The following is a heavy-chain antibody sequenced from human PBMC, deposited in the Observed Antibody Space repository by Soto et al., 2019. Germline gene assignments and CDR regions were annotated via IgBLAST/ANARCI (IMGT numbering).Heavy chain of an antibody. J-gene: IGHJ4*02. Sequence: GGSLRLSCAASGFSFSSFWMIWVRQAPGKGLEWVAIIKQDGSEKHYVDSVKGRFTVSRDNAEKSLYLQMDSLRPDDTALYYCVRGYGDYTDYFDYWGQGALVTVSS. CDR1: GFSFSSFW. V-gene: IGHV3-7*03. D-gene: IGHD4-17*01. CDR2: IKQDGSEK. CDR3: VRGYGDYTDYFDY.